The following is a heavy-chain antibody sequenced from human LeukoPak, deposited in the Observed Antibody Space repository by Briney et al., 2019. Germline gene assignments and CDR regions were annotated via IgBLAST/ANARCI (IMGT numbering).Heavy chain of an antibody. Sequence: GGSLRLSCAASGFTLSRYAMSWVRQAPGKGLEWVSAISATGINTYYADSVKGRFTISRDNAKNTLYLQMNSLRAEDTAVYYCAKEEVGAVAGRFDHWGQGTLVTVSS. CDR2: ISATGINT. D-gene: IGHD6-19*01. J-gene: IGHJ4*02. V-gene: IGHV3-23*01. CDR1: GFTLSRYA. CDR3: AKEEVGAVAGRFDH.